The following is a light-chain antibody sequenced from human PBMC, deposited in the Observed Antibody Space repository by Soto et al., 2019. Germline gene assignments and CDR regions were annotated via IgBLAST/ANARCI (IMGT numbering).Light chain of an antibody. J-gene: IGKJ1*01. CDR3: QQYNKWPPTWT. V-gene: IGKV3-15*01. Sequence: EIVMTQSPATLSVSPGERATLSCRASQSVSSNLAWYQQKPGQAPRLLIYGAFTRATGIPARFSGSGSGTEFTLTISSLQSEDFAVYYCQQYNKWPPTWTFGQGTKVDIK. CDR1: QSVSSN. CDR2: GAF.